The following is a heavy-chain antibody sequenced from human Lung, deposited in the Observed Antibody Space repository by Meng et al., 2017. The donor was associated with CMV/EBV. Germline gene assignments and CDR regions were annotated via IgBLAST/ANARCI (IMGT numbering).Heavy chain of an antibody. CDR3: ARLGELVVVPAATKWFDS. J-gene: IGHJ5*01. D-gene: IGHD2-2*01. Sequence: YSFTHDWIAWVRQMPGKGLEWMGIIHLGDSDTRYSPSFQGQVTFSADKAFSTAYLQWNSLKASDTAMYYCARLGELVVVPAATKWFDSWGQGTPVTVSS. CDR1: YSFTHDW. CDR2: IHLGDSDT. V-gene: IGHV5-51*01.